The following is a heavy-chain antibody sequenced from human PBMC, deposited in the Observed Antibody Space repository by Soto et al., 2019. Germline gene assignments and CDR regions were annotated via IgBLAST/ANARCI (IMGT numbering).Heavy chain of an antibody. J-gene: IGHJ4*02. D-gene: IGHD1-1*01. V-gene: IGHV3-23*01. CDR1: GFTFSDYA. CDR3: ARGRYFESYIDY. CDR2: IRDSGGKT. Sequence: EVQLLGSGGGLVQPGGSLRLSCAASGFTFSDYAMNWVRQAPGKGLEWVSGIRDSGGKTYYADSVRGRFTISRDNSMNTLYLQMNSLRAEDTAVYYCARGRYFESYIDYWGQGTLAIVSS.